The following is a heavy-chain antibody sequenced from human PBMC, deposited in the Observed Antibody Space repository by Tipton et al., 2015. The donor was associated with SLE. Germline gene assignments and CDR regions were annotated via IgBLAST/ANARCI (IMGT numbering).Heavy chain of an antibody. CDR1: GGAFSGYY. Sequence: TLSLTCAVYGGAFSGYYWSWIRQPPGKGLEWIGEINHSGSTNYNPSLKSRVTISVDTSKNQFSLKLSSVTAADTAVYYCASITKRYCYIMDVCGHGTTATVSS. V-gene: IGHV4-34*01. J-gene: IGHJ6*02. CDR3: ASITKRYCYIMDV. D-gene: IGHD1-14*01. CDR2: INHSGST.